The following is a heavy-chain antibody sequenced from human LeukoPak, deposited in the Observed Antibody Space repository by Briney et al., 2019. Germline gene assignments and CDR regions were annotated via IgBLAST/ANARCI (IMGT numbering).Heavy chain of an antibody. V-gene: IGHV3-30*18. CDR3: AKELRTGSGPNWFDP. D-gene: IGHD3-10*01. CDR1: GFTFSSYG. Sequence: GGSLRLSCAASGFTFSSYGMHWVRQAPGKGLEWVAVISYDGGNKYYADSVKGRFTISRDNSKNTLYLQMNSLRAEDTAVYYCAKELRTGSGPNWFDPWGQGTLVTVSS. J-gene: IGHJ5*02. CDR2: ISYDGGNK.